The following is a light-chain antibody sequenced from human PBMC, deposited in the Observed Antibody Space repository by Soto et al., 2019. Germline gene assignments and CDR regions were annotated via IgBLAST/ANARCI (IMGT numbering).Light chain of an antibody. CDR3: QSYDSSLSGSTV. CDR2: GNS. V-gene: IGLV1-40*01. J-gene: IGLJ2*01. Sequence: QSVLTQPPSVSGAPGQRVTISCTGSNSNIGAGYDVHWYQQLPGTAPKLLIYGNSNRPSGVPDRFSGSKSGTSASLAITGLQAEDEADYHCQSYDSSLSGSTVFGGGTKLSVL. CDR1: NSNIGAGYD.